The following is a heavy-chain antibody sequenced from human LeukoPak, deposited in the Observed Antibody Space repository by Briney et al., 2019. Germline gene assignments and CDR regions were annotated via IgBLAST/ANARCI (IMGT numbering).Heavy chain of an antibody. J-gene: IGHJ5*02. D-gene: IGHD3-10*01. CDR3: ARGRGGHYDL. CDR2: ISSSGSII. Sequence: GGSLRLSCAASGFTFSTHEMNWVRLAPGKGLEWVSFISSSGSIIYYADSVKGRFTISRDNSKNTLFLQMGSLRPEDMAVYYCARGRGGHYDLWGQGTLVTVSS. V-gene: IGHV3-48*03. CDR1: GFTFSTHE.